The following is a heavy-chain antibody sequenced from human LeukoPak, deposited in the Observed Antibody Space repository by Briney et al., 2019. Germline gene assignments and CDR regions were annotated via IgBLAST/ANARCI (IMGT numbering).Heavy chain of an antibody. CDR2: ISGYNGDT. V-gene: IGHV1-18*01. CDR1: GYTFNSYG. D-gene: IGHD3-9*01. Sequence: GASVNVSCKASGYTFNSYGFSWVRQAPGQGLKWMGWISGYNGDTKYAQDLQGRVTMTTDTSTSTAYMELRSLRSDDTAVYYCARDLDWVFDFWGQGTLVTVSS. CDR3: ARDLDWVFDF. J-gene: IGHJ4*02.